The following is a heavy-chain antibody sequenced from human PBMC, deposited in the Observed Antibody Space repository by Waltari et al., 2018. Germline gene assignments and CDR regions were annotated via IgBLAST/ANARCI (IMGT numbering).Heavy chain of an antibody. CDR1: RFTFGNDG. Sequence: EVLLVESGGGLVLTGGSMRLYCAAYRFTFGNDGMNWVRQDPGKGLEWVANINQDGSEEYYVDSVKGRFTISRDNAKNSLYLEMKTLRAEDTAIYYCARTGARWLQFAAFDIWGQGTMVTVSS. D-gene: IGHD5-12*01. CDR2: INQDGSEE. V-gene: IGHV3-7*01. J-gene: IGHJ3*02. CDR3: ARTGARWLQFAAFDI.